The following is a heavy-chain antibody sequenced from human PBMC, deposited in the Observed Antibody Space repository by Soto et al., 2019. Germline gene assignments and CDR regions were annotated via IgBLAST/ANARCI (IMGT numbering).Heavy chain of an antibody. CDR1: GFTFSSYA. J-gene: IGHJ4*02. CDR3: ARPTYYYDSSGPPAY. CDR2: ISSSSSTT. V-gene: IGHV3-48*01. Sequence: PGGSLRLSCAASGFTFSSYATHWVRQAPGKGLEWVSSISSSSSTTYYTDSVKGRFTVSRDNAKNSLYLQMNSLRAEDMAVYYCARPTYYYDSSGPPAYWGQGT. D-gene: IGHD3-22*01.